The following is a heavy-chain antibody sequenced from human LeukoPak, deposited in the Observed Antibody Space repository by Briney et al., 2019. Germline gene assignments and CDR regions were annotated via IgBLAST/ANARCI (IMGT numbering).Heavy chain of an antibody. D-gene: IGHD2-2*01. Sequence: SETLSLTCTVSGASISDNNYFWGWIRQPPGKGLEWIGTIYHGKNTYCNPSLKSRLTMSVDTSKTRFSLRLSSVTAADTAVYYCARRNVVVPSTMARAFDVWGQGTMVTVS. CDR3: ARRNVVVPSTMARAFDV. J-gene: IGHJ3*01. CDR2: IYHGKNT. CDR1: GASISDNNYF. V-gene: IGHV4-39*01.